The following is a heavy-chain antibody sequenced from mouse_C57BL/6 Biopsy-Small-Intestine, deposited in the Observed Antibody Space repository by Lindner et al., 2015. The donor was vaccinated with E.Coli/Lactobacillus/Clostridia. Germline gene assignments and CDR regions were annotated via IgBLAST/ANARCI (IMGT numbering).Heavy chain of an antibody. V-gene: IGHV1-36*01. CDR1: GYSFGDYY. J-gene: IGHJ3*01. CDR3: ARTYYFDTNGLASAFDL. Sequence: SVKVSCKASGYSFGDYYMNWVRQAPGQGLEWMGWVNPNTGGTTYAQKFQGRVIMTRDTSITTAYMEVTRLTSDDTAIYYCARTYYFDTNGLASAFDLWGQGTMVTVSS. CDR2: VNPNTGGT. D-gene: IGHD6-1*01.